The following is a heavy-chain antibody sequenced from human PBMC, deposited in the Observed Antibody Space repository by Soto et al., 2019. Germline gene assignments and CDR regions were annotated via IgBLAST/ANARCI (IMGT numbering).Heavy chain of an antibody. V-gene: IGHV5-51*01. J-gene: IGHJ4*02. CDR1: GYSFTSYW. CDR2: INPGDSET. Sequence: GESLKISCKVSGYSFTSYWIAWVRQMPGKGLEWMAIINPGDSETKYSPSFEGQVIISADKSINTAYLQWSSLKASDTAMYYCARHATYSDILSGYSFDYWGQGTQVTVSS. CDR3: ARHATYSDILSGYSFDY. D-gene: IGHD3-9*01.